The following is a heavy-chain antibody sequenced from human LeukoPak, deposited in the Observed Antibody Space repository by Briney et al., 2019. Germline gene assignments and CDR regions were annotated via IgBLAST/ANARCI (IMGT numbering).Heavy chain of an antibody. CDR2: IYYSGST. D-gene: IGHD1-26*01. Sequence: PSETLSLTCTVSGGSISSSSYYWGWIRQPPGKGLEWIGSIYYSGSTYYNPSLKSRVTISVDTSKNQFSLKLSSVTAADTAMYYCAREIVGAHVDYWGQGTLVTVSS. CDR3: AREIVGAHVDY. V-gene: IGHV4-39*07. J-gene: IGHJ4*02. CDR1: GGSISSSSYY.